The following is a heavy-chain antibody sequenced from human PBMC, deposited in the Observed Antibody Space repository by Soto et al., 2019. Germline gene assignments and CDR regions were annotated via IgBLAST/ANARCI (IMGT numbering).Heavy chain of an antibody. V-gene: IGHV4-30-4*01. CDR2: IYYSGST. CDR3: ARDLEQFGYSDY. J-gene: IGHJ4*02. Sequence: TLSLTCTVSGGSISSGDYYWSWIRQPQGKGLEWIGYIYYSGSTYYNPSLKSRVTISVDTSKNQFSLKLSSVTAADTAVYYCARDLEQFGYSDYWGQETLVPVSP. D-gene: IGHD6-6*01. CDR1: GGSISSGDYY.